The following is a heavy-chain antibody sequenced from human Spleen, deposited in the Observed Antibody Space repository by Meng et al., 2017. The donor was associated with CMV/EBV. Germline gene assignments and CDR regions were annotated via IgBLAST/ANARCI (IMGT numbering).Heavy chain of an antibody. J-gene: IGHJ4*02. CDR3: AKRGGYNWNYYFDY. D-gene: IGHD1-7*01. Sequence: GGSFSSRCYYWGWIRQPPGKGLEWIGSISYSGGTYYTPPLQSRVTISVDTSKNQFSLSLSSVTAADTAVYYCAKRGGYNWNYYFDYWGQGTLVTVSS. CDR1: GGSFSSRCYY. CDR2: ISYSGGT. V-gene: IGHV4-39*01.